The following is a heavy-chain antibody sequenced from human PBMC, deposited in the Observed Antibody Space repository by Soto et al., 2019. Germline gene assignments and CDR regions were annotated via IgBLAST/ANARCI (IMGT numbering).Heavy chain of an antibody. CDR1: GFSLSTSGVG. CDR2: IFWDDAK. Sequence: QITLKESGPTLVKPTQTLTLTCTFSGFSLSTSGVGVGWIRHPPGKALEWLALIFWDDAKRYSPSLKSRLTITKDTSKNQVVLTMTSMDPVDAATYYCTHHGYYSYGMDVWGHGTTVTVSS. V-gene: IGHV2-5*02. J-gene: IGHJ6*02. CDR3: THHGYYSYGMDV.